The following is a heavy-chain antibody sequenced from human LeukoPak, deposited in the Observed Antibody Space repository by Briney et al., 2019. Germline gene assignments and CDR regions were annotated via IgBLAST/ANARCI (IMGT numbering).Heavy chain of an antibody. CDR2: IIPILGIA. CDR3: ARASIAVAGPNWFDP. V-gene: IGHV1-69*04. Sequence: GASVKVSCKASGGTFSSYAISWVRQAPGQGLVWMGRIIPILGIANYAQKFQGRVTITADKSTSTAYMELSSLRSEDTAVYYCARASIAVAGPNWFDPWGQGTLVTVSS. D-gene: IGHD6-19*01. J-gene: IGHJ5*02. CDR1: GGTFSSYA.